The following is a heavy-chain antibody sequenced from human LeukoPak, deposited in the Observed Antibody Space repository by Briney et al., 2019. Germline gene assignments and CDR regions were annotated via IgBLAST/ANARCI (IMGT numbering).Heavy chain of an antibody. Sequence: SETLSLTCTVSGGSISSNNYYWGWLRQPPGKGLEWIGTIYNSGSTSYNPSLKSRVTISVDTSNNQFSLRLSSVTAADTAVYYCARHLPGPSSGQYNWFDPWGQGTLVTVSS. V-gene: IGHV4-39*01. CDR2: IYNSGST. J-gene: IGHJ5*02. D-gene: IGHD6-19*01. CDR1: GGSISSNNYY. CDR3: ARHLPGPSSGQYNWFDP.